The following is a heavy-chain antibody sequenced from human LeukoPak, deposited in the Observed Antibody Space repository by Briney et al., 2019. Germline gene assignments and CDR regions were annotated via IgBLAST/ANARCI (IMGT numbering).Heavy chain of an antibody. CDR2: INSDGSWT. V-gene: IGHV3-74*01. CDR1: GNYW. CDR3: VSFYDTY. J-gene: IGHJ4*02. Sequence: GGSLRLSCAASGNYWMHWVRQAPGKGLVWVSHINSDGSWTSYADSVKGRFTISKDNAKNTVYLQMNSLRAEDTAVYYCVSFYDTYWGRGTLVTVSS. D-gene: IGHD2/OR15-2a*01.